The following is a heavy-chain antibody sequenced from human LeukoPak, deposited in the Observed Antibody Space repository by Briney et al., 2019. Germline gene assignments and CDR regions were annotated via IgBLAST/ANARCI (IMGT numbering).Heavy chain of an antibody. D-gene: IGHD1-26*01. J-gene: IGHJ4*02. CDR2: IRYDESKK. V-gene: IGHV3-30*02. CDR3: AKSHLPNAYSGTYYCDF. Sequence: GGSLRLSCAASGFTFSYYGMHWVRQAPGKGLERVVFIRYDESKKFYGDSVKGRFTISRDNSKNTLYLQMNSLRTEDTAVYYCAKSHLPNAYSGTYYCDFWGQGTLVTVSS. CDR1: GFTFSYYG.